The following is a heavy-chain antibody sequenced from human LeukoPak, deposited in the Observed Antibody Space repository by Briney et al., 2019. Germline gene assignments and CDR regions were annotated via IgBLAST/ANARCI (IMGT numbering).Heavy chain of an antibody. J-gene: IGHJ3*02. CDR2: IRYDGSNK. Sequence: KPGGSLRLSCAASGFTFSSYGMHWVRQAPGKGLEWVAFIRYDGSNKYYADSVKGRFTISRDNSKNTLYLQMNSLRAEDTAVYYCARDLRYTSDLDAFDIWGQGTMVTVSS. V-gene: IGHV3-30*02. CDR1: GFTFSSYG. CDR3: ARDLRYTSDLDAFDI. D-gene: IGHD1-1*01.